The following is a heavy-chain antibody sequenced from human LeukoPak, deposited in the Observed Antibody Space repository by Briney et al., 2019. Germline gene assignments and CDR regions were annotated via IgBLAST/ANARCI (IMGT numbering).Heavy chain of an antibody. CDR1: GFTFSSYG. V-gene: IGHV3-23*01. D-gene: IGHD2-15*01. CDR3: ARRDNVVVVSASDY. Sequence: GGSLRLSCAASGFTFSSYGMSWVRQAPGKGLEWVSAISGSGGSTYYADSVKGRFTMSRDNSRDTVYLQMNSLRVDDTAVYYCARRDNVVVVSASDYWGQGTLVTVSS. J-gene: IGHJ4*02. CDR2: ISGSGGST.